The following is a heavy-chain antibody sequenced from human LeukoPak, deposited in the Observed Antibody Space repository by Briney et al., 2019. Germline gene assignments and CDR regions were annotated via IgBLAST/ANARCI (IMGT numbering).Heavy chain of an antibody. V-gene: IGHV3-21*05. CDR3: ASTMGGYSYGSFDY. Sequence: GGSLRLSCAASGFTFSSYSMDWVRQAPGKGLEWISYISSSSTSIYYADSVKGRFTISRDNAKNSLYLQMNSLRAEDTAVYYCASTMGGYSYGSFDYWGQGTLVTVSS. J-gene: IGHJ4*02. D-gene: IGHD5-18*01. CDR1: GFTFSSYS. CDR2: ISSSSTSI.